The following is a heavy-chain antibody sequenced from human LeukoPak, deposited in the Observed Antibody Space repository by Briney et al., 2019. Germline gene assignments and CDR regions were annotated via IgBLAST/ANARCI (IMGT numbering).Heavy chain of an antibody. CDR1: GYSISSHYS. CDR3: ARHDGRVGAGDY. D-gene: IGHD1-26*01. CDR2: IYHSGST. Sequence: PSETLSLTCTVSGYSISSHYSWGWIRQPPGKGLEWIGSIYHSGSTYYNPSLRSRVTISVDTSKNQFSLRLTSVTAADTALYYCARHDGRVGAGDYWGQETLVVVSS. V-gene: IGHV4-38-2*02. J-gene: IGHJ4*02.